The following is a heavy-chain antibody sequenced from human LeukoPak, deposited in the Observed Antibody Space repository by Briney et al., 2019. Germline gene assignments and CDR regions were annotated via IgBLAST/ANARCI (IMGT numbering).Heavy chain of an antibody. CDR3: ASSYYYGSGSYFHYYYYMDV. V-gene: IGHV1-18*01. CDR2: ISAYNGNT. D-gene: IGHD3-10*01. CDR1: GYTFTNYG. Sequence: EASVKVSCKASGYTFTNYGISWVRQAPGQGLEWMGWISAYNGNTNYAQKFQGRITMTTDTSTSTAYMELRSLRSDDTAVYYCASSYYYGSGSYFHYYYYMDVWGKGTTVTVSS. J-gene: IGHJ6*03.